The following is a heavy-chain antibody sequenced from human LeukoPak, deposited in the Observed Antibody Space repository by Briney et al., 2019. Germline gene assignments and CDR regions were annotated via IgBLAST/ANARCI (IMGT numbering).Heavy chain of an antibody. CDR2: IYSNGIT. V-gene: IGHV4-4*08. D-gene: IGHD3-22*01. CDR3: ARRAYYDSSGYYPASGYFAL. J-gene: IGHJ2*01. Sequence: SETLSLTCTVSGDPNFRYHWIGIRQPPGKGLEWIGYIYSNGITSYNPSLRSRGTISIATSKNQFSLRLRSVTAADTAIYYCARRAYYDSSGYYPASGYFALWGRGTLVTVSS. CDR1: GDPNFRYH.